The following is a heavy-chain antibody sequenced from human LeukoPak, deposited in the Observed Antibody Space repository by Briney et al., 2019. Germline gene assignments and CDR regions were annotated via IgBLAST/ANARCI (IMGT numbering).Heavy chain of an antibody. CDR3: AKDIGIAVAGYFDY. D-gene: IGHD6-19*01. Sequence: PGRSLRLSCAASGFTFDDYAMHWVRQAPGKGLEWVSGISWNSGSIGYADSVKGRFTISRDNAKNSLYLQMNSLRAEDTALYYCAKDIGIAVAGYFDYWGQGTLVTVSS. CDR1: GFTFDDYA. CDR2: ISWNSGSI. J-gene: IGHJ4*02. V-gene: IGHV3-9*01.